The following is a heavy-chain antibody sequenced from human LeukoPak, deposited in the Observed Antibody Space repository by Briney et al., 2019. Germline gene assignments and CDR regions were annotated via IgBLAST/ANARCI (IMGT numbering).Heavy chain of an antibody. Sequence: SETLSLTCTVSGDSIRGSFWSWIRQPPGKGLEWIGYIYSSGNTNYNPSLKSRATISVDTSKNQFSLDLSSMTAADTAVYYCARHNPVPVWGQGTLVTVSS. CDR2: IYSSGNT. V-gene: IGHV4-59*01. CDR1: GDSIRGSF. CDR3: ARHNPVPV. D-gene: IGHD1-1*01. J-gene: IGHJ4*02.